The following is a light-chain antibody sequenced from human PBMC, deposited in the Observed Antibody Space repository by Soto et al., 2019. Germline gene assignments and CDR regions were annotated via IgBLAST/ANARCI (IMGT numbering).Light chain of an antibody. V-gene: IGKV3-15*01. J-gene: IGKJ1*01. CDR2: GAS. CDR3: QQHNNWPPWT. Sequence: EIVMTQSPATLSVSPGERATLSCRASQSVSSNLAWYQQKPGQAPRLLMYGASTRATGIPDRFSGSGSGTEFTRTNSSLQSEDFAVYYSQQHNNWPPWTFGQGTKVEIK. CDR1: QSVSSN.